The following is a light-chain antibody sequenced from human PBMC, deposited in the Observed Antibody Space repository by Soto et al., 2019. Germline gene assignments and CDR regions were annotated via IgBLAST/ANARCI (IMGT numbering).Light chain of an antibody. CDR3: MQALQTPIT. CDR1: QSLLHSNGYNY. V-gene: IGKV2-28*01. Sequence: DIVMTQSPLSLPVTPGEPASISCRSSQSLLHSNGYNYLDWYLQKPGQSPQLLIYLGSNRASGVPDRFSGSGSGTDCTLKISRVEAEDVGVYYCMQALQTPITFGLGTRLEIK. J-gene: IGKJ5*01. CDR2: LGS.